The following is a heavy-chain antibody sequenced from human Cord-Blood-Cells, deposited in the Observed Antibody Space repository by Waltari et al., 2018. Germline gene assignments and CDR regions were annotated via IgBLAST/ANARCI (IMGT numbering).Heavy chain of an antibody. J-gene: IGHJ5*02. CDR1: GGSFSGYY. CDR2: INHSGST. CDR3: AIGADYSDNWFDP. D-gene: IGHD4-4*01. V-gene: IGHV4-34*01. Sequence: QVQLQQWGAGLLKPSEPLSLTCAVYGGSFSGYYWSWIRQPPGKGLEWIGEINHSGSTNYNPSLKSRVTISVDTSKNQFSLKLSSVTAADTAVYYCAIGADYSDNWFDPWGQGTLVTVSS.